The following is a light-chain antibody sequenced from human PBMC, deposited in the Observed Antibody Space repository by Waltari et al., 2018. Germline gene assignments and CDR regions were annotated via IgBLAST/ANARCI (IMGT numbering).Light chain of an antibody. V-gene: IGKV3-20*01. J-gene: IGKJ1*01. CDR2: GAS. CDR1: QSVGRY. CDR3: QKYEALPAT. Sequence: EIVLTQSPGTLSLSPGERATLSCRASQSVGRYLAWYQQKPGHAPRLLIYGASTRATGIPDRFSGSGSGTDFSLIISRLEPEDFAVYFCQKYEALPATFGQGTKVEIK.